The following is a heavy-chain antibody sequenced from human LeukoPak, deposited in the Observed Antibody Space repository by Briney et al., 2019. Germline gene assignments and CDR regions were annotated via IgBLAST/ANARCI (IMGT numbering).Heavy chain of an antibody. CDR2: IKRKGDSGPI. CDR1: GFSFSNAW. CDR3: GLGSGRSDFDY. Sequence: GGSLRLSCAVSGFSFSNAWMNWVGQVPGKGLEWVARIKRKGDSGPIDYAASVKGRFTISRDESKNTVYLQMNSLTTEDTAVYYCGLGSGRSDFDYWGQGTLVTVSS. V-gene: IGHV3-15*01. J-gene: IGHJ4*02. D-gene: IGHD3-10*01.